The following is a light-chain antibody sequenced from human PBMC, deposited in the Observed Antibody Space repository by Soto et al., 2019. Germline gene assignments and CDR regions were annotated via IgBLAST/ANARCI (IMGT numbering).Light chain of an antibody. V-gene: IGLV2-8*01. J-gene: IGLJ3*02. CDR3: ISHAGSNNLV. CDR1: SSDVGGYNY. Sequence: QSALTQPPSASGSPGQSVTISCSGTSSDVGGYNYVSWYQEHPGKAPKLMIYEVTKRPSGVPDRFSGSKSGNPASLTVSGLQAEYEADYYCISHAGSNNLVFGGGTKLTVL. CDR2: EVT.